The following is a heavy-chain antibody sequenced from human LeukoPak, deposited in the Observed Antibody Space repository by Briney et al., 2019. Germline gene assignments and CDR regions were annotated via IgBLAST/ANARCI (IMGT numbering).Heavy chain of an antibody. J-gene: IGHJ4*02. CDR3: ARGLGIAAASLDY. V-gene: IGHV1-69*05. D-gene: IGHD6-13*01. Sequence: VASVKVSCKASRGTFSSYAISWVRQAPGQGLEWMGGIIPIFGTANYAQKFQGRVTITTDESTSTAYMELSSLRSEDTAVYYCARGLGIAAASLDYWGQGTLVTVSS. CDR2: IIPIFGTA. CDR1: RGTFSSYA.